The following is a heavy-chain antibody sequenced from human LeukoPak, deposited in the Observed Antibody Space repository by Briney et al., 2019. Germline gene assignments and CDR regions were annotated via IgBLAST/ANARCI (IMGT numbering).Heavy chain of an antibody. Sequence: GGSLRLSCAASGFTFSSHAVSWVRQPPGKGLEWVSSVSGGGGTTYYADSVKGRFTTSRDNSKSTMSMQMNSLGAEDTAVYYCANGDAGRPSEGLDYWGRGTLVTVSS. CDR1: GFTFSSHA. CDR3: ANGDAGRPSEGLDY. CDR2: VSGGGGTT. J-gene: IGHJ4*02. V-gene: IGHV3-23*01. D-gene: IGHD6-6*01.